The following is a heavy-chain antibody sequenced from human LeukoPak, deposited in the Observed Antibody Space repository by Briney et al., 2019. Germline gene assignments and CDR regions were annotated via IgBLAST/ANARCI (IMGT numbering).Heavy chain of an antibody. V-gene: IGHV3-21*01. Sequence: SSISSSSSYIYYADSVKGRFTISRDNAKNSLYLQMNSLRAEDTAVYYCANTRGVIASDFDYWGQGTLVTVSS. J-gene: IGHJ4*02. CDR3: ANTRGVIASDFDY. D-gene: IGHD3-10*01. CDR2: ISSSSSYI.